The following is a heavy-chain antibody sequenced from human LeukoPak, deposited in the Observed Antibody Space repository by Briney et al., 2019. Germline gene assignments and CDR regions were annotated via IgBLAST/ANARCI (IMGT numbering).Heavy chain of an antibody. V-gene: IGHV5-51*01. CDR3: ARRIAAAGLYYFDY. D-gene: IGHD6-13*01. CDR1: ACSFTSYW. J-gene: IGHJ4*02. CDR2: IYPGDSDT. Sequence: AESLQISCKGSACSFTSYWIGWVRQMPGKRLEWMGIIYPGDSDTRYSPSFQGQVTISADKSISTAYLQWSSLKASDTAMYYCARRIAAAGLYYFDYWGQGTLVTVSS.